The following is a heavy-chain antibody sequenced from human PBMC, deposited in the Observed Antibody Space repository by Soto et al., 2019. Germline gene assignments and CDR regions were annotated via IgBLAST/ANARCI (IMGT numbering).Heavy chain of an antibody. V-gene: IGHV3-7*04. D-gene: IGHD7-27*01. CDR3: ATDLNWEHY. J-gene: IGHJ4*02. CDR1: GFTFGTYW. Sequence: EVQIVESGGGLVQPGGSLRLSCEASGFTFGTYWMTWVRQPPGKGLECVADIKPDGSERYYVDSVKGRFTISRDNAKNSLYLHMNSLRAEDTAVYYCATDLNWEHYWGQGTLVTVSS. CDR2: IKPDGSER.